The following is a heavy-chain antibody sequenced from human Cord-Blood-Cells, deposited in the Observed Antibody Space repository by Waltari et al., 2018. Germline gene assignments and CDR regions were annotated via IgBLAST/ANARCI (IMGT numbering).Heavy chain of an antibody. J-gene: IGHJ3*02. V-gene: IGHV1-2*02. CDR1: GYSFTGYY. CDR2: INPNSGGT. Sequence: QVQLAQSGAEVKKPGAGVMAACKASGYSFTGYYMHWVRRAPGQGLEWMGWINPNSGGTNYAQKFQGRVTMTRDTSISTAYMELSRLRSDDTAVYYCAFLLGKNAFDIWGQETMVTVSS. D-gene: IGHD7-27*01. CDR3: AFLLGKNAFDI.